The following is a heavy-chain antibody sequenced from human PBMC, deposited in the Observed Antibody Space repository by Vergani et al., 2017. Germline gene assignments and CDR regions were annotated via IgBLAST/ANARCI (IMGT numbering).Heavy chain of an antibody. V-gene: IGHV1-18*01. Sequence: QVQLVQSGAEVKKPGSSVKVSCKASGGTFSSYGISWVRQAPGQGLEWMGWINAYNGTTNYAQKLQGRVTQTTDTSTSTADMELRSLRSDDTAVYYCARDLIGDDCSSTSCYDNGYGYWGQGTLVTVSS. CDR3: ARDLIGDDCSSTSCYDNGYGY. CDR2: INAYNGTT. J-gene: IGHJ4*02. D-gene: IGHD2-2*01. CDR1: GGTFSSYG.